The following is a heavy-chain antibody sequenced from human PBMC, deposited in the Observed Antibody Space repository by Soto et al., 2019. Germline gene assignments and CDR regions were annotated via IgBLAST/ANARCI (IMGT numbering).Heavy chain of an antibody. V-gene: IGHV3-11*01. CDR2: ISSSGSTI. CDR1: GFTFSDYY. Sequence: PGGSLRLSCAASGFTFSDYYMSWIRQAPGKGLEWVSYISSSGSTIYYADSVKGRFTISRDNAKNSLYLQMNSLRAEDTAVYYCASVTVVTPGQWAFDIWGQGTMVTVSS. J-gene: IGHJ3*02. D-gene: IGHD2-21*02. CDR3: ASVTVVTPGQWAFDI.